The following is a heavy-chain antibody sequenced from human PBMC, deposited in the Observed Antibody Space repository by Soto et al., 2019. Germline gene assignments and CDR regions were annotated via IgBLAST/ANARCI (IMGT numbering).Heavy chain of an antibody. Sequence: SLKISCAASGFTFSSYAMHWVRQAPGKGLEWVAVISYDGSNKYYADSVKGRFTISRDNSKNTLYLQMNSLRAEDTAVYYCAKVGSYGSGSYPFDYWGQGTLVTVSS. CDR2: ISYDGSNK. CDR3: AKVGSYGSGSYPFDY. J-gene: IGHJ4*02. D-gene: IGHD3-10*01. CDR1: GFTFSSYA. V-gene: IGHV3-30-3*01.